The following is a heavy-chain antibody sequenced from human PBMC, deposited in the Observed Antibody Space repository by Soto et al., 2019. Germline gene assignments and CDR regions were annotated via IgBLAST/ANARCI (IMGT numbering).Heavy chain of an antibody. V-gene: IGHV1-18*04. Sequence: ASVKVSCKASGYTFTSNGISWVRPAPGQGLEWMGWNSAYNGNTNYAQKLQGRVTMTTATSTSTAYMELRSLRSDDTAVYYCARGTVTNVDCWGQGTLVKVSS. CDR3: ARGTVTNVDC. D-gene: IGHD4-4*01. J-gene: IGHJ4*02. CDR2: NSAYNGNT. CDR1: GYTFTSNG.